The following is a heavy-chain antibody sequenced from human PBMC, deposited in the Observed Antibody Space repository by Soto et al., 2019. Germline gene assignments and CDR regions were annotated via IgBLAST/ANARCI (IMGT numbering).Heavy chain of an antibody. J-gene: IGHJ5*02. CDR3: ARGKCDSWSGYYPANWCDP. CDR2: IYNRGSV. CDR1: ADSIGSYH. Sequence: LSLTSFLSADSIGSYHWNWLRQPPGRGLEWIGYIYNRGSVRYNPSLNSPLTLSVDTPRNQFSLSLSPLTAADTAMYYCARGKCDSWSGYYPANWCDPWGPGTLATVSS. V-gene: IGHV4-59*01. D-gene: IGHD3-3*01.